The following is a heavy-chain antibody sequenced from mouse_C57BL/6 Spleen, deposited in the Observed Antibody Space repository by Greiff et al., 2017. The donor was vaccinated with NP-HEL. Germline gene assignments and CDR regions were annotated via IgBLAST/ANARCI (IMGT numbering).Heavy chain of an antibody. D-gene: IGHD2-3*01. V-gene: IGHV3-6*01. J-gene: IGHJ3*01. CDR2: ISYDGSN. Sequence: EVQLQESGPGLVKPSQSLSLTCSVTGYSITSGYYWNWIRQFPGNKLEWMGYISYDGSNNYNPSLKNRISITRDTSKNQFFLKLNSVTTEDTATYYCARDQDGYYVRFAYWGQGTLVTVSA. CDR3: ARDQDGYYVRFAY. CDR1: GYSITSGYY.